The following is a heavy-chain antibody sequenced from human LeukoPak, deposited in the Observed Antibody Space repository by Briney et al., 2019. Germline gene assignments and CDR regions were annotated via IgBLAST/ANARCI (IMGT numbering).Heavy chain of an antibody. V-gene: IGHV4-34*01. J-gene: IGHJ6*02. CDR2: INHSGST. CDR3: ACSSTNYYYYGMDV. Sequence: PSETLSLTCAVYGGSFSGYYWSWIRQLPGKGLEWIGEINHSGSTNYNPSLKSRVTISVDTSKNQFSLKLSSVTAADTAVYYCACSSTNYYYYGMDVWGQGTTVTVSS. CDR1: GGSFSGYY. D-gene: IGHD2-2*01.